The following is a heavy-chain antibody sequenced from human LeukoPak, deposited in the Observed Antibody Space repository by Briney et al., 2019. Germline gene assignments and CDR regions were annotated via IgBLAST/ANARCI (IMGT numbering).Heavy chain of an antibody. Sequence: SQTLSLTCAISGDSVSSNSVAWNWIRQSPSRGLEWLGRAYSRSKGNKDYAISVKSRININTDTSRNQFSLQLNSVTPEDAAVYDCARGINSAFDIWGQGTMVTVSS. CDR3: ARGINSAFDI. J-gene: IGHJ3*02. CDR1: GDSVSSNSVA. D-gene: IGHD5-24*01. V-gene: IGHV6-1*01. CDR2: AYSRSKGNK.